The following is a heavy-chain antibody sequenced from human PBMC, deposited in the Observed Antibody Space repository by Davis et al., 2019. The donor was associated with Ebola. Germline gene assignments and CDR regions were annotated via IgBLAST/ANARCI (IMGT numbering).Heavy chain of an antibody. J-gene: IGHJ5*02. CDR1: GGSFSGYY. Sequence: MPGGSLRLSCAVYGGSFSGYYWSWIRQPPGKGLEWIGEINHSGSTNYNPSLKSRVTISADTSKNQFSLKLTSVTAADTAVYYCATSQDCSSTSCDNWFDPWGQGTLVTVSS. CDR2: INHSGST. D-gene: IGHD2-2*01. V-gene: IGHV4-34*01. CDR3: ATSQDCSSTSCDNWFDP.